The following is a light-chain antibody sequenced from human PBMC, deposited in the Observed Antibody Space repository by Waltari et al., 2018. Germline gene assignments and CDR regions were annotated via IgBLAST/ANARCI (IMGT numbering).Light chain of an antibody. CDR2: RAS. V-gene: IGKV3-20*01. CDR1: QRVGSSS. Sequence: EIVLTQSPGTASLSPGARVTLSCRASQRVGSSSLAWYQQKPGQAPRLVIYRASRRATGIPDSFSGSGSGTDFSLTISRLEPEDFAVYYCQQHGTLPATFGQGTKVEIK. J-gene: IGKJ1*01. CDR3: QQHGTLPAT.